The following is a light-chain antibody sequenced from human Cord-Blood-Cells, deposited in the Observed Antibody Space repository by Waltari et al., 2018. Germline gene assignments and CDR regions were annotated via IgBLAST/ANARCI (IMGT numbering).Light chain of an antibody. CDR3: SSYTSSSR. J-gene: IGLJ2*01. CDR1: SSDVGGYNY. Sequence: QSALTQPASVSGSPGQSITISCTGTSSDVGGYNYVSWYQPHPGKAPKLMIYDVRNRPSGVSNRFSGSKSGNTASLTISGLQAEDEADYYCSSYTSSSRFGGGTKLTVL. V-gene: IGLV2-14*01. CDR2: DVR.